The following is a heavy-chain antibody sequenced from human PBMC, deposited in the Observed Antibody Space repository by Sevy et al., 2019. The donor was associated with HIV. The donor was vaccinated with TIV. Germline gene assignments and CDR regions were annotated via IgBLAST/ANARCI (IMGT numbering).Heavy chain of an antibody. Sequence: GGSLRLSCAASGFTFSSYAMSWVRQAPGKGLEWVSAISGSGGNTYYADSVKGRFTISRDNSKNTLYLQMNSLRAEDTAVYYCAKDQSFLLGYCSGGSCSQFLNAFDIWGQGTMVTVSS. CDR1: GFTFSSYA. V-gene: IGHV3-23*01. J-gene: IGHJ3*02. CDR3: AKDQSFLLGYCSGGSCSQFLNAFDI. D-gene: IGHD2-15*01. CDR2: ISGSGGNT.